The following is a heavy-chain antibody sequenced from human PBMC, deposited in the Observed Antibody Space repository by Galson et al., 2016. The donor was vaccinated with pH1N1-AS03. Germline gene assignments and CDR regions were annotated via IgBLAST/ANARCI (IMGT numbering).Heavy chain of an antibody. CDR2: ISSHGKID. CDR1: GFTFSTYC. V-gene: IGHV3-30*18. CDR3: AKEGSGSVSKFAFDI. J-gene: IGHJ3*02. D-gene: IGHD3-10*01. Sequence: LRLSCAASGFTFSTYCMSWVRQAPGKGLEWVAVISSHGKIDYYADSVRGRFTVSRDNSNNTLYLQMDSLRAEDRAVYYCAKEGSGSVSKFAFDIWGQGTIVTVSS.